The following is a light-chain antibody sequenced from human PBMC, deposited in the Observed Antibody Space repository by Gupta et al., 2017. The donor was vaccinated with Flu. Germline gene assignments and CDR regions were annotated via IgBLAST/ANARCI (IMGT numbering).Light chain of an antibody. CDR1: QGISNY. J-gene: IGKJ4*01. Sequence: DIQLTQSPSFLSASVGDRVTITCRASQGISNYLAWYQQKPEKAPKPLIYSASTLQSGVPSRFISSSWCTAFILTIISRQAQDSSAVYCRQHNSSSLYTFGRGTKVEIK. CDR2: SAS. V-gene: IGKV1-9*01. CDR3: RQHNSSSLYT.